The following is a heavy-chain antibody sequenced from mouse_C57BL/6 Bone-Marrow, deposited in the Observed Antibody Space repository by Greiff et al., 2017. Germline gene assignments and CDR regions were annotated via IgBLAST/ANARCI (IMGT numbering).Heavy chain of an antibody. V-gene: IGHV1-64*01. CDR3: ARSRGLRQNYFDY. D-gene: IGHD2-4*01. J-gene: IGHJ2*01. CDR2: IHPNSGST. CDR1: GYTFTSYW. Sequence: VQLQQPGAELVKPGASVKLSCKASGYTFTSYWMHWVKQRPGQGLEWIGMIHPNSGSTNYNEKFKSKATLTVDKSSSTAYMQLSSLTSEDSAVYYCARSRGLRQNYFDYWGQGTTLTVSS.